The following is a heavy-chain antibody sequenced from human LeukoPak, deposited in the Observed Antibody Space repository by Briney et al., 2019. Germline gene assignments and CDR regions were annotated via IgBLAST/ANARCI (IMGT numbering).Heavy chain of an antibody. CDR1: GGTSNSYA. CDR3: ARGDSGSHPDNWFDP. J-gene: IGHJ5*02. V-gene: IGHV1-69*13. CDR2: IIPIFGTA. D-gene: IGHD1-26*01. Sequence: ASVKVSCKASGGTSNSYAISWVRQAPGQGLEWMGGIIPIFGTANYAQEFQGRVTITADESTSTVYMELNSLRSEDTAVYYCARGDSGSHPDNWFDPWGQGTLVTVSS.